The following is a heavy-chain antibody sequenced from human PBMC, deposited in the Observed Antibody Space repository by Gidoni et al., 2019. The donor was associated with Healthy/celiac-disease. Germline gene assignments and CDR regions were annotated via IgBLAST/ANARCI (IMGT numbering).Heavy chain of an antibody. V-gene: IGHV1-69*01. Sequence: QVQLVQSGAEVKKPGSSVKVSCKASGGTFSSYAISWVRQAPGQGLEWMGGIIPIFGTATYAQKFQGRVTITADESTSTAYMELSSLRSEDTAVYYCARVGGIVVVPAAPEGFDPWGQGTLVTVSS. CDR1: GGTFSSYA. CDR2: IIPIFGTA. J-gene: IGHJ5*02. D-gene: IGHD2-2*01. CDR3: ARVGGIVVVPAAPEGFDP.